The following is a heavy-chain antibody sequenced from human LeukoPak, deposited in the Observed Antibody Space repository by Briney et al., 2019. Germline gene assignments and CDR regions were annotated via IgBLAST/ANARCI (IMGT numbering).Heavy chain of an antibody. V-gene: IGHV3-30*19. CDR2: ISYDGSNK. CDR3: ARAPKGSGSYYVGWYFQH. J-gene: IGHJ1*01. D-gene: IGHD1-26*01. Sequence: GGSLRLSCAASGFTFSSYGMHWVRQAPGKGLEWAAVISYDGSNKYYADSVKGRFTISRDNSKNTLYLQMNSLRAEDTAVYYCARAPKGSGSYYVGWYFQHWGQGTLVTVSS. CDR1: GFTFSSYG.